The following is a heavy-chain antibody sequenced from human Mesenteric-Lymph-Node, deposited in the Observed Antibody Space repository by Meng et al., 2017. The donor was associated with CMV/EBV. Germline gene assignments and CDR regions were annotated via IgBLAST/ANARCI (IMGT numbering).Heavy chain of an antibody. J-gene: IGHJ3*02. CDR3: ARGSLIQSRAPMPFEM. D-gene: IGHD4-11*01. CDR1: GDSFRTYT. V-gene: IGHV1-69*05. CDR2: IIPVFGTT. Sequence: SVKVSCKASGDSFRTYTFSWVRQAPGQGLEWVGGIIPVFGTTNYAQKFRGRVTITTDESTSTAYMELSSLRSEDTAVYYCARGSLIQSRAPMPFEMWGQGTMVTVSS.